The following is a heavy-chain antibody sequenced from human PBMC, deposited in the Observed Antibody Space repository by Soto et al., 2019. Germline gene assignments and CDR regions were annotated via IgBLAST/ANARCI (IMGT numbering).Heavy chain of an antibody. CDR2: ISYDGSNK. Sequence: VGSLRLSCAASGFTFSSYGMHWVRQAPGKGLEWVAVISYDGSNKYYADSVKGRFTISRDNSKNTLYLQMNSLRAEDTAVYYCAKDKDPVYFDYWGQGTLVTVSS. J-gene: IGHJ4*02. V-gene: IGHV3-30*18. CDR1: GFTFSSYG. CDR3: AKDKDPVYFDY.